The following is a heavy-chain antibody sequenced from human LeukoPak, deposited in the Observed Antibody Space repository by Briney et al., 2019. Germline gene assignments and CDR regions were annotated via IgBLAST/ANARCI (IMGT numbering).Heavy chain of an antibody. CDR2: IYYSGST. Sequence: SETLSLTCTVSGGSISSYYWSWIRQPPGKGLEWIGYIYYSGSTYYNPSLKSRVTISVDTSKNHFSLNLSSVTAADTAVYYCARDFRNDGWFDPWGQGTLVTDSS. CDR1: GGSISSYY. CDR3: ARDFRNDGWFDP. D-gene: IGHD1-1*01. J-gene: IGHJ5*02. V-gene: IGHV4-59*01.